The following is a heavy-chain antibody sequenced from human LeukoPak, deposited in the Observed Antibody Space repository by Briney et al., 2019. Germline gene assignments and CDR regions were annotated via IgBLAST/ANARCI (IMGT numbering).Heavy chain of an antibody. V-gene: IGHV4-31*03. D-gene: IGHD5-18*01. J-gene: IGHJ4*02. CDR1: DGSISSAGYY. CDR3: ATDRRLIQGGFDC. Sequence: SETLSLTCTVSDGSISSAGYYWTWIRQHPGKGLERIGFIYHSGTTYYTPSLKSRVSMSVDTSKNEFSLKLTSVTAADTAMYYCATDRRLIQGGFDCWGQGTLVTVSS. CDR2: IYHSGTT.